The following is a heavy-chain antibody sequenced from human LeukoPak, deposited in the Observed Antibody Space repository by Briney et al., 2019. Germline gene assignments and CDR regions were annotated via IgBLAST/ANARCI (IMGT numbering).Heavy chain of an antibody. CDR2: ISGSGGST. J-gene: IGHJ4*02. Sequence: GGSLRLSCAASGFTFSSYAMSWVRQAPGKGLEWVSAISGSGGSTYYADSVKGRFTISRDNSKNTLYLQMNSLRAEDTAVYYCASTTYYDILTGYFYYFDYWGQGTLVTVSS. CDR1: GFTFSSYA. D-gene: IGHD3-9*01. CDR3: ASTTYYDILTGYFYYFDY. V-gene: IGHV3-23*01.